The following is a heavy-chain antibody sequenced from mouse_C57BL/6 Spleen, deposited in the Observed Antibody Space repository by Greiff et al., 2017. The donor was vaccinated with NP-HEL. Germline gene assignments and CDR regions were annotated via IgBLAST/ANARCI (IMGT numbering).Heavy chain of an antibody. Sequence: EVKLVESGPELVKPGASVKIPCKASGYTFTDYNMDWVKQSHGKSLEWIGDINPNNGGTIYNQKFKGKATLTVDKSSSTAYMELRSLTSEDTAVYYCARQVKYAMDYWGQGTSVTVSS. V-gene: IGHV1-18*01. CDR3: ARQVKYAMDY. D-gene: IGHD1-3*01. CDR2: INPNNGGT. J-gene: IGHJ4*01. CDR1: GYTFTDYN.